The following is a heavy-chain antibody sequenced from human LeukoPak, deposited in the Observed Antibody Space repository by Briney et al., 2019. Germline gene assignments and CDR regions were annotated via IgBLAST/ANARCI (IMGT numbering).Heavy chain of an antibody. J-gene: IGHJ6*02. Sequence: GGSLRLSCAASGFTFSSYGMHWVRQAPGKGLEWVAVIWYDGSNKYYADSVKGRFTISRDNFKNTLYLQMNSLRAEDTAVYYCARDAKDYYDSSGYQYYYYYYGMDVWGQGTTVTVSS. D-gene: IGHD3-22*01. CDR3: ARDAKDYYDSSGYQYYYYYYGMDV. V-gene: IGHV3-33*01. CDR1: GFTFSSYG. CDR2: IWYDGSNK.